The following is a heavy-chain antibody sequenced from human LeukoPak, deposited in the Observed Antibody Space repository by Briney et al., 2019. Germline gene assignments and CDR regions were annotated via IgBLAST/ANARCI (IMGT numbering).Heavy chain of an antibody. CDR2: IYHSGST. CDR3: ARGYSYGGYYYYGMDV. Sequence: PSETLSLTCAVSGGSISSGGYYWSWIRQPPGKGLEWIGYIYHSGSTYYNPSLKSRVTISVDRSKNQFSLKLSSVTAADTAVYYCARGYSYGGYYYYGMDVWGQGTTVTVSS. CDR1: GGSISSGGYY. J-gene: IGHJ6*02. D-gene: IGHD5-18*01. V-gene: IGHV4-30-2*01.